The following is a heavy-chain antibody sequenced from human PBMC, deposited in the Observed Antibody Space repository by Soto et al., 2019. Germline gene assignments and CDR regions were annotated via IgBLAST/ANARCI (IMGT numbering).Heavy chain of an antibody. D-gene: IGHD5-12*01. V-gene: IGHV3-30*18. CDR3: AKGYSGYDSALDY. CDR1: GFTFSSYG. J-gene: IGHJ4*02. Sequence: SGGGVVQPGRSLRLSCAASGFTFSSYGMHWVRQAPGKGLEWMAFISYDGNNENYADSVKGRFTISRDNSKNTLYLQMSSLRAEDTAVYYCAKGYSGYDSALDYWGQGTLVTVSS. CDR2: ISYDGNNE.